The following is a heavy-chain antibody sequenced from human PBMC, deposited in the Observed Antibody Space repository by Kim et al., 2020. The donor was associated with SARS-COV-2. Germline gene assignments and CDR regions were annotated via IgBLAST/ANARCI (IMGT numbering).Heavy chain of an antibody. J-gene: IGHJ5*02. Sequence: GGSLRLSCASSGFTFSDYYMSWIRQAPGKGLDWVSYISSSSSYTNYADSVKGRFTISRDNAKNSLYLQMNSLRAEDTAVYYCARDGRFLEWLNWFDPWGQGTLVTVSS. CDR1: GFTFSDYY. V-gene: IGHV3-11*05. D-gene: IGHD3-3*01. CDR2: ISSSSSYT. CDR3: ARDGRFLEWLNWFDP.